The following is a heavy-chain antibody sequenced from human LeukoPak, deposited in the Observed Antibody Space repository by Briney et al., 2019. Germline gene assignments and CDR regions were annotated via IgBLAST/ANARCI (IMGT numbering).Heavy chain of an antibody. D-gene: IGHD3-22*01. CDR2: IYYSGST. CDR1: GASISTYY. Sequence: PSETLSLTCTVSGASISTYYWNWIRQPPGKGLEWLGYIYYSGSTNYNPSLTGRVTISVDTSKNQFSLKLSSVTAADTAVYYCAREYNYYDSSGWDAFEIWGQGTMVTVSS. CDR3: AREYNYYDSSGWDAFEI. J-gene: IGHJ3*02. V-gene: IGHV4-59*01.